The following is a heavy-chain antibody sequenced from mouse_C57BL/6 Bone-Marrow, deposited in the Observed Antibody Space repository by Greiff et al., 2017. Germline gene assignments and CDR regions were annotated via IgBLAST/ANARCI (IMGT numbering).Heavy chain of an antibody. CDR1: GYSFTGYY. J-gene: IGHJ4*01. Sequence: DVKLVESGPELVKPGASVKISCKASGYSFTGYYMNWVKQSPEKSLEWIGEINPSTGGTTYNQKFKAKATLTVDKSSSTAYMQLKSLTSEDSAVYYCAIRQLRLLKGYYYAMDYWGQGTSVTVSS. CDR2: INPSTGGT. V-gene: IGHV1-42*01. CDR3: AIRQLRLLKGYYYAMDY. D-gene: IGHD3-2*02.